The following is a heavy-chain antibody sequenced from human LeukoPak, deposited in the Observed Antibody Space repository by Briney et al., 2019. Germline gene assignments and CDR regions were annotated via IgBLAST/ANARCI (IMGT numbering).Heavy chain of an antibody. D-gene: IGHD3-16*01. CDR2: ISVSSGTI. V-gene: IGHV3-48*04. J-gene: IGHJ6*03. CDR3: ARRSEFGVLYYMDV. CDR1: VFTFSTYT. Sequence: GGSLRLSCAASVFTFSTYTMNWVPHAPGEGLGCGSYISVSSGTINYADSVKGRFTISREHPKTSLYLQMNSLRAEDTAIYYCARRSEFGVLYYMDVWGKGTTVTVSS.